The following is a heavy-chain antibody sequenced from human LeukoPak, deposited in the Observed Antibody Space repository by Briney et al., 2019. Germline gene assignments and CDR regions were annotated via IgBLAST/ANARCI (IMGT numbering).Heavy chain of an antibody. CDR3: ARGHSSSFYFDL. J-gene: IGHJ2*01. V-gene: IGHV1-3*01. Sequence: ASVKVSCKASGYTFTSYAIHWVRQAPGQRLEWMGWINAGNGNTKYSQKFQGRVTITRDTSASTAYMELSSLRSEDTAVYYCARGHSSSFYFDLWGRGTLVTVSS. CDR2: INAGNGNT. CDR1: GYTFTSYA. D-gene: IGHD6-13*01.